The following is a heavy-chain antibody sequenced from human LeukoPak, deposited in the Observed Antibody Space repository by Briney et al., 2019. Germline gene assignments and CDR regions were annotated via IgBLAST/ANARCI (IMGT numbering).Heavy chain of an antibody. D-gene: IGHD1-26*01. Sequence: GRSLRLSCAASGFTFSSYPIHWVRQAPGKGLEWVAVVSDDGNKKFDADFVKGRFTISRDNSKNTLYLQMNSLRGEDTAVYYCARGQLLLEGYFYYMDVWGKGTTVTVSS. CDR2: VSDDGNKK. CDR3: ARGQLLLEGYFYYMDV. J-gene: IGHJ6*03. CDR1: GFTFSSYP. V-gene: IGHV3-30*01.